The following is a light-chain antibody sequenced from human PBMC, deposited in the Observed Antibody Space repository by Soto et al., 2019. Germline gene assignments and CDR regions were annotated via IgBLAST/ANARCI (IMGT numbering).Light chain of an antibody. CDR2: AAS. J-gene: IGKJ4*01. CDR3: QQADSFPLT. Sequence: DLQLTQSPSSVSASIGDRVTISCRASQSIYKWLVWYQQKPGKAPKLLIYAASSLQSGVPSRFSGSGYGTEFTLTISSLQHEDSATYYCQQADSFPLTFGGGTEVAI. CDR1: QSIYKW. V-gene: IGKV1-12*01.